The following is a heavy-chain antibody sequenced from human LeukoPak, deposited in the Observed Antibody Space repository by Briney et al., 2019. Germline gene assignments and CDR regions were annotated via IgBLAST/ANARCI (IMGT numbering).Heavy chain of an antibody. V-gene: IGHV5-51*01. D-gene: IGHD2-21*01. J-gene: IGHJ4*02. CDR3: ARERWGSGDY. CDR1: GYNFTSYF. CDR2: IYPGDSNI. Sequence: GESLKISCKGSGYNFTSYFIAWVRQMPGKGLEWMGIIYPGDSNIKYSPSFQGQVTISADESINTVYLQWSSLKASDNAMYFCARERWGSGDYWGQGTLVTVSS.